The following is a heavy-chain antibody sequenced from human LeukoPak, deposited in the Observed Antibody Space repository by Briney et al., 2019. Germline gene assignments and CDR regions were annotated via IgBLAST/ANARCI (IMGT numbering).Heavy chain of an antibody. CDR3: ASAPLNYDFWSGYWGYFDY. J-gene: IGHJ4*02. V-gene: IGHV3-21*01. Sequence: GGSLRLSCAASGFTFSSYSMNWVRQAPGKGLEWVSSISSSSSYIYYADSVKGRFTISRDNAKNSLYLQMNSLRAEDTAVYYCASAPLNYDFWSGYWGYFDYWGQGTLVTVSS. CDR2: ISSSSSYI. D-gene: IGHD3-3*01. CDR1: GFTFSSYS.